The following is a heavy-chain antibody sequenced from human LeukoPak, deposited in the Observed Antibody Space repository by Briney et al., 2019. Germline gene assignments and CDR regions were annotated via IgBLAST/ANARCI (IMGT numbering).Heavy chain of an antibody. V-gene: IGHV4-4*07. Sequence: SETLSLTCTVSGGSISSYYWSWIRQPAGKGPEWIGRIYTSGSTNYNPSLKSRVTMSVDTSKNQFSLKLSSVTAADTAVYYCARVSPSGWSGYYYYCMDVWGKGTTVTVSS. CDR3: ARVSPSGWSGYYYYCMDV. J-gene: IGHJ6*03. CDR2: IYTSGST. CDR1: GGSISSYY. D-gene: IGHD6-19*01.